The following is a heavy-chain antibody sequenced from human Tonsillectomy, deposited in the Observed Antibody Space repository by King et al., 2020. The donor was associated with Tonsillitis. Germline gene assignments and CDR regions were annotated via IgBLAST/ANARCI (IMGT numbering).Heavy chain of an antibody. J-gene: IGHJ4*02. D-gene: IGHD3-10*01. CDR2: ISGSGGST. Sequence: VQLVESGGGLVQPGGSLRLSCAASGFTFSSYAMSWVRQAPGKGLEWVSAISGSGGSTYYADSVKGRFTISRDNSKNTLYLPVNSLRAEDTAVYYCASRYGSGSYSNVAYWGQGTLVTVSS. CDR1: GFTFSSYA. V-gene: IGHV3-23*04. CDR3: ASRYGSGSYSNVAY.